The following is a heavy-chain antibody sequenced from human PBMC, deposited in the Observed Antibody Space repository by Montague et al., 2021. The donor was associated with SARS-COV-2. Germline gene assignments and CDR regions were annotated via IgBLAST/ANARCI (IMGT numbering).Heavy chain of an antibody. CDR2: IYYSGST. V-gene: IGHV4-39*07. CDR1: GGSISSSSYY. J-gene: IGHJ6*02. CDR3: ARVGRQQLVRLSGMDV. D-gene: IGHD6-13*01. Sequence: SETLSLTCTVSGGSISSSSYYWGWTRQPPGTGLEWIGSIYYSGSTYYXXXLKSRVTISVDTSKNQFSLKLSSVTAADTAVYYCARVGRQQLVRLSGMDVCGQGTTVTVSS.